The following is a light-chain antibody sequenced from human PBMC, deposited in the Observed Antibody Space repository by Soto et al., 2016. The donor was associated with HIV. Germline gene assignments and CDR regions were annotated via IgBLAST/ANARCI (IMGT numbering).Light chain of an antibody. J-gene: IGKJ1*01. V-gene: IGKV1-5*03. CDR1: QSISSW. CDR2: KAS. CDR3: QQYNSYSWT. Sequence: DIQMTQSPSTLSASVGDRVTITCRASQSISSWLAWYQQKPGKAPKLLIYKASSLESRVPSRFSGSGSGTEFTLTIISLQPDDFATYYCQQYNSYSWTFGQGTKVEIK.